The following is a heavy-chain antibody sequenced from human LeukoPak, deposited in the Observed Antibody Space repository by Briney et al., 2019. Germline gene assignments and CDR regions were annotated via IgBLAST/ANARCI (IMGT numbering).Heavy chain of an antibody. CDR2: ISSSSSYI. V-gene: IGHV3-21*04. Sequence: PGGSLRLFCAASGFTFSTYSMNWVRQAPGKGLEWVSSISSSSSYIYYADSVKGRFTISRDNAKNSLFLQMNSLRAEDTAVYHCARVLRYCSGGNCYSGGLGYMDVWGKGTTVTISS. CDR3: ARVLRYCSGGNCYSGGLGYMDV. CDR1: GFTFSTYS. D-gene: IGHD2-15*01. J-gene: IGHJ6*03.